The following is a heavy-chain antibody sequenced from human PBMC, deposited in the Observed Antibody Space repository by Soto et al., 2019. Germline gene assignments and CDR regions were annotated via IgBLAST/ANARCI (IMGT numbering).Heavy chain of an antibody. CDR2: ISGSAATT. Sequence: EVQLLESGGGSVQPGGSLRLSCAASGFSFSGYAMAWVRQAPGKGLEWVSGISGSAATTYYADSVKGRCTISRDNSKNTLYLQGNRLSAEDTAVYYCAKAGGGYTKWHFDSWGHGSLVTVSS. J-gene: IGHJ4*01. CDR3: AKAGGGYTKWHFDS. D-gene: IGHD5-12*01. V-gene: IGHV3-23*01. CDR1: GFSFSGYA.